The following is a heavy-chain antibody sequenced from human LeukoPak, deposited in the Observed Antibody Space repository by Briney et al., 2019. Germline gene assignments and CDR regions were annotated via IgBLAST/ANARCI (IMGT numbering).Heavy chain of an antibody. CDR1: GFTFRSYA. V-gene: IGHV3-23*01. Sequence: GGSLRLSCAASGFTFRSYAMSWVRQAPGKGLEWVSAISGSGGSTYYADSVKGRFTISRDNSKNTLYLQMNSLRAEDTAVYYCVMEMATITNAYWGQGTLVTVSS. CDR2: ISGSGGST. J-gene: IGHJ4*02. D-gene: IGHD5-24*01. CDR3: VMEMATITNAY.